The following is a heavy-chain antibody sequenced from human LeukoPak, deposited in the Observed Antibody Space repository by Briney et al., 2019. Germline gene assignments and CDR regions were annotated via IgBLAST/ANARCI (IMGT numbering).Heavy chain of an antibody. CDR1: GYTFTSYD. V-gene: IGHV1-8*03. D-gene: IGHD3-10*01. CDR3: ARASVDGSGSYSDY. Sequence: SVKVSCKASGYTFTSYDINWVRQATGQGLEWMGWMNPNSGNTGYAQKFQGRVTITRNTSISTAYMELSSLRSEDTAVYYCARASVDGSGSYSDYWGQGTLVTVSS. J-gene: IGHJ4*02. CDR2: MNPNSGNT.